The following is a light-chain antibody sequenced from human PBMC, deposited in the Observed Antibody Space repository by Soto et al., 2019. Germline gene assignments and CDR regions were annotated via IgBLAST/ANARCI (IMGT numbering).Light chain of an antibody. V-gene: IGKV4-1*01. CDR2: WAS. CDR1: QSVLYSSNNKNY. J-gene: IGKJ2*01. Sequence: DIVMTQSPDSLAVSLGERATINCKSSQSVLYSSNNKNYLAWYQQKPGQPPKLLIYWASTRESGVPDRFSGSGAGTDFTLTISSLQAEDVAVYYCQRYYRTPPTFGQGTKLEIK. CDR3: QRYYRTPPT.